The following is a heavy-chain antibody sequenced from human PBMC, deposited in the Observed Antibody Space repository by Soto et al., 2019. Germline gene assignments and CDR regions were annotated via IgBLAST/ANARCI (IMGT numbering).Heavy chain of an antibody. CDR1: SGSISSSNW. CDR3: ARDGNYGSGSPLDV. D-gene: IGHD3-10*01. J-gene: IGHJ6*04. Sequence: SETLSLTCAVSSGSISSSNWWSWVHQPPGKGLEWIGEIYHSGSTNYNPSLKSRVTISVDKSKNQFSLKLSSVTAADTAVYYCARDGNYGSGSPLDVWGKGTTVTVSS. CDR2: IYHSGST. V-gene: IGHV4-4*02.